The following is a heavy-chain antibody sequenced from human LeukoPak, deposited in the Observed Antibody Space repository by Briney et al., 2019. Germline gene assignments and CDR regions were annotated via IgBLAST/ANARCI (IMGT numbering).Heavy chain of an antibody. CDR1: GFTFSSYA. V-gene: IGHV3-33*08. J-gene: IGHJ3*02. Sequence: GGSLRLSCAASGFTFSSYAMSWVRQAPGKGLEWVAVIWYDGSNKYYADSVKGRFTISRDNSKNTLYLQMNSLRAEDTAVYYCTRDGVVAATLDAFDIWGQGTMVTVSS. CDR3: TRDGVVAATLDAFDI. CDR2: IWYDGSNK. D-gene: IGHD2-15*01.